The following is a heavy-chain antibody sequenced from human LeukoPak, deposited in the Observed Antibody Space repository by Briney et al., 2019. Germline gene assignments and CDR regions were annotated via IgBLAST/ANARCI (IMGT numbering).Heavy chain of an antibody. CDR1: GGSISSYY. V-gene: IGHV4-59*08. Sequence: PSETLSLTYTVSGGSISSYYWSWIRQTPGKGLEWIGNIFDSGDTNYNPSLQSRVTISVDTSKKQFSLKLRSVTAADTAVYYCARLSYCSSTSCYSSDYWGQGTLVTVSS. CDR2: IFDSGDT. D-gene: IGHD2-2*01. CDR3: ARLSYCSSTSCYSSDY. J-gene: IGHJ4*02.